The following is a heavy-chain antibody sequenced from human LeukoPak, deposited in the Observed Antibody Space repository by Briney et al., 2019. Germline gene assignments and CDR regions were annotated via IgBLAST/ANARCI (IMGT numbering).Heavy chain of an antibody. V-gene: IGHV5-51*01. CDR1: GYSFTTYW. D-gene: IGHD6-19*01. Sequence: GESLKISCKGSGYSFTTYWIGWVRQMPGKGLEWMGIINPGDSDTRYSPSFQGQVTISADQSISTAHLQWSSLKASDTAMYYCARPRQWHRNDAFDIWGQGTMVTVFS. CDR3: ARPRQWHRNDAFDI. J-gene: IGHJ3*02. CDR2: INPGDSDT.